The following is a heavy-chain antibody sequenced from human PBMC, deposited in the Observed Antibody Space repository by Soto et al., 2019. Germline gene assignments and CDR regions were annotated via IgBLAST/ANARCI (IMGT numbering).Heavy chain of an antibody. J-gene: IGHJ5*02. CDR1: GGSVSSGSYY. D-gene: IGHD3-3*01. CDR2: MHHSGST. CDR3: ARGRRFWAWLCINLFDP. V-gene: IGHV4-61*01. Sequence: PSETLSLTCTVSGGSVSSGSYYWSWIWQPPGKGLEWMGYMHHSGSTTYNHTLTSRFTISVDTSTRQFSLKLSSVSAGDTAVYYCARGRRFWAWLCINLFDPWCQGTLVTFSS.